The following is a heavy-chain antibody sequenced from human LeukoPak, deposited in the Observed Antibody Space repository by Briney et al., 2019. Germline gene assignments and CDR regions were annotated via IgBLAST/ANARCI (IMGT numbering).Heavy chain of an antibody. V-gene: IGHV1-8*01. CDR2: MNPNSGNT. CDR1: GYTFTSYD. J-gene: IGHJ6*03. CDR3: ARTEGRGVYYYYYYMDV. Sequence: ASVKVSCKAPGYTFTSYDINWVRQATGQGLEWMGWMNPNSGNTGYAQKFQGRVTMTRNTSISTAYMELSSLRSEDTAVYYCARTEGRGVYYYYYYMDVWGKGTTVTISS.